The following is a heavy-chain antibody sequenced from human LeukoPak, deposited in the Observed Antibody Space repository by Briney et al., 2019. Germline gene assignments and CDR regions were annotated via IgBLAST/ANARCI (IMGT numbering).Heavy chain of an antibody. CDR3: ARGRGAANDAFDI. CDR2: IYSSSIT. V-gene: IGHV3-NL1*01. CDR1: GFTFSGYG. D-gene: IGHD3-10*01. Sequence: GGSLRLSCAASGFTFSGYGIHWVRQAPGKGLEWVSVIYSSSITSYADSVKGRFTISRHNSKNTLYLQMNSLRADDTAVYYCARGRGAANDAFDIWGQGTMVTVSS. J-gene: IGHJ3*02.